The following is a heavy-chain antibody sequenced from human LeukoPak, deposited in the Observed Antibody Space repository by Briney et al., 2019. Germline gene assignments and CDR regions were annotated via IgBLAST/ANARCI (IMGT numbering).Heavy chain of an antibody. D-gene: IGHD5-18*01. V-gene: IGHV1-2*02. J-gene: IGHJ4*02. CDR1: GHTFTGYY. Sequence: ASVKVSCKASGHTFTGYYMHWVRQAPGQGLEWMGWINPNSGGTNYAQKFQGRVTMTRDTSISTAYMELSRLRSDDTAVYYCARGSYTASHRRVYYFDYWGQGTLVTVSS. CDR2: INPNSGGT. CDR3: ARGSYTASHRRVYYFDY.